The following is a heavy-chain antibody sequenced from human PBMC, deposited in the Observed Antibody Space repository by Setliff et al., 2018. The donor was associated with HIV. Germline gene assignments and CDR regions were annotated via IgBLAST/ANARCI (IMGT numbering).Heavy chain of an antibody. V-gene: IGHV4-59*12. CDR2: IYNSVTT. J-gene: IGHJ4*02. CDR3: ARAPSHYDVFTDSYVPYHLDH. CDR1: GASISSNT. Sequence: SETLSLTCIVSGASISSNTWSWIRQAPGKGLQWIGFIYNSVTTNYNPSLKSRVTISFDTSRNQVSLRLNSVTAADAAVYYCARAPSHYDVFTDSYVPYHLDHWGQGKLVTVSS. D-gene: IGHD3-16*01.